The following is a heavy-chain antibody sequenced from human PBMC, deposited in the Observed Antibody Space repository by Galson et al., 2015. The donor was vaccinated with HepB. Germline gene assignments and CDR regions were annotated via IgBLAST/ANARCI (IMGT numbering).Heavy chain of an antibody. D-gene: IGHD3-9*01. CDR3: ARGPLLRYFDWLPQYNWFDP. V-gene: IGHV1-2*04. Sequence: SCKASGYTFTGYYMHWVRQAPGQGLEWMGWINPNSGGTNYAQKFRGWVTMTRDTSISTAYMELGRLRSDDTAVYYCARGPLLRYFDWLPQYNWFDPWGQGTLVTVSS. CDR1: GYTFTGYY. CDR2: INPNSGGT. J-gene: IGHJ5*02.